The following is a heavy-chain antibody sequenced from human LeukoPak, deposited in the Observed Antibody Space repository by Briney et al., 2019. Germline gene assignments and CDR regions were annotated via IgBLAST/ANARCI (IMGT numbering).Heavy chain of an antibody. D-gene: IGHD6-13*01. CDR1: GFTFSSYW. Sequence: GGSLRLSCAASGFTFSSYWMSWVRQAPGKGLEWVANIKQDGSEKYYVDSVKGRFTISRDNAKNSLYLQMNSLRAGDTAVYYCARAGSSSWYYFDYWGQGTLVTVSS. CDR2: IKQDGSEK. J-gene: IGHJ4*02. V-gene: IGHV3-7*01. CDR3: ARAGSSSWYYFDY.